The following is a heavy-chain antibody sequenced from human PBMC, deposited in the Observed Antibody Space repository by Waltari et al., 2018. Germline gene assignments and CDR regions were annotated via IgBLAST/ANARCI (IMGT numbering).Heavy chain of an antibody. V-gene: IGHV4-34*01. CDR2: INHSGST. Sequence: QVQLQQWGAGLLKPSETLSLTCAVYGGSFSGYYWSWIRQPPGKGLELIGEINHSGSTNYNPSLKSRVTISVDTSKNQFSLKLSSVTAADTAVYYCARLPLTMVRGVISYYFDYWGQGTLVTVSS. CDR1: GGSFSGYY. D-gene: IGHD3-10*01. CDR3: ARLPLTMVRGVISYYFDY. J-gene: IGHJ4*02.